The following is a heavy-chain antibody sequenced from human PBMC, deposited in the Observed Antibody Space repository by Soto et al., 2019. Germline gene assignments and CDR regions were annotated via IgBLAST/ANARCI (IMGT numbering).Heavy chain of an antibody. V-gene: IGHV1-69*13. CDR3: ARLGTYGNYVDY. CDR1: GVTFNRQD. J-gene: IGHJ4*02. CDR2: IIPMFGTP. D-gene: IGHD3-10*02. Sequence: GASGKVSCKASGVTFNRQDMRWVRQAPGQGLEWMGGIIPMFGTPHYAEKFQDRVTITADESTGTAYLELGSLTSEDSAVYFCARLGTYGNYVDYWGQGTLVTVSS.